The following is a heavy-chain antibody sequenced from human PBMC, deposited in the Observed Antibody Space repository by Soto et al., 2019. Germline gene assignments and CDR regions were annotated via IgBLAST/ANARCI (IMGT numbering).Heavy chain of an antibody. V-gene: IGHV1-69*08. J-gene: IGHJ4*02. CDR3: ARDPPTNWGLFDY. CDR1: GGTFSSYT. D-gene: IGHD7-27*01. Sequence: QVQLVQSGAEVKKPGSSVKVSCKASGGTFSSYTISWVRQAPGQGLEWMGRIIPILGIANYAQKFQGRVKITADKSTSTAYMELSSLRSEDTAVYYCARDPPTNWGLFDYWGQGTLVTVSS. CDR2: IIPILGIA.